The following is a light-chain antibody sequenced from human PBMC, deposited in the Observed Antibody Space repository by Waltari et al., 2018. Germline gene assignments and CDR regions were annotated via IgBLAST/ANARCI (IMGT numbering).Light chain of an antibody. CDR1: SNAVGAYNY. V-gene: IGLV2-14*03. CDR3: SSYTTDSTYV. J-gene: IGLJ1*01. Sequence: QSALTQPASVSGSPGQSITVSCPGTSNAVGAYNYVSWYQQHPGKVPKLMIYDVTKRPSGISYRFSGSKSGNTASLTISGLQAEDEADYYCSSYTTDSTYVFGTGTKVTVL. CDR2: DVT.